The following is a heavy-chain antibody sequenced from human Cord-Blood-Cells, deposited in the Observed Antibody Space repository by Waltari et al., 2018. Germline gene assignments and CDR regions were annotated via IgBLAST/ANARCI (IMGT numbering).Heavy chain of an antibody. CDR3: ARGVGYYDY. CDR2: INHSGST. CDR1: GGSFSVYY. D-gene: IGHD3-10*01. V-gene: IGHV4-34*01. J-gene: IGHJ4*02. Sequence: QVQLQQWGAGLLKPSETLSLTCAVYGGSFSVYYWSWIRQPPGKGLEWIGEINHSGSTNYNPSLKSRVTISVDTSKNQFSLKLSSVTAADTAVYYCARGVGYYDYWGQGTLVTVSS.